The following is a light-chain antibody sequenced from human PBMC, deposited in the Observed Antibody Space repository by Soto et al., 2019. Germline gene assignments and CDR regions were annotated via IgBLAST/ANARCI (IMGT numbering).Light chain of an antibody. V-gene: IGKV1-5*01. Sequence: DIQMTQSPSTLSASVGDRVTNTCRASQTISSWLAWYQQKPGKAPNLLIYAASSLESGVPSRFSGSGSGTEFTLTICSLQPDDFATYYCQQYKSYSPLTFGQGTKVEIK. J-gene: IGKJ1*01. CDR3: QQYKSYSPLT. CDR2: AAS. CDR1: QTISSW.